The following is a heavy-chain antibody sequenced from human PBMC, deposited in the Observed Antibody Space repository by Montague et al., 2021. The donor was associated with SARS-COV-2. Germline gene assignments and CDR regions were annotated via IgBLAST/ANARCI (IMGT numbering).Heavy chain of an antibody. Sequence: SETLSLTYSVSSGSIISSGYYWGWIRQPPGKELEWIGNIYYSGTTYYKPSLQSRGTISVDTSKNHLSLRLSSVTAADTAVYFCARGMIRGVTTPFDYWGQGSQVTVSS. V-gene: IGHV4-39*02. J-gene: IGHJ4*02. D-gene: IGHD3-10*01. CDR3: ARGMIRGVTTPFDY. CDR1: SGSIISSGYY. CDR2: IYYSGTT.